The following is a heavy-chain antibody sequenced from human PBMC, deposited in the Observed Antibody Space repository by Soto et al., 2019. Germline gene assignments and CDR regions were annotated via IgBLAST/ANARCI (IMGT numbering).Heavy chain of an antibody. CDR1: GYTLTELS. D-gene: IGHD5-18*01. CDR3: ATVDTAMATFDY. V-gene: IGHV1-24*01. Sequence: ASVKVSCKVSGYTLTELSMHWVRQAPGKGLEWMGGFDPEDGETIYAQKFQGRVTMTEDTFTDTAYMELSSLRSEDTAVYYCATVDTAMATFDYWGQGTLVTVSS. CDR2: FDPEDGET. J-gene: IGHJ4*02.